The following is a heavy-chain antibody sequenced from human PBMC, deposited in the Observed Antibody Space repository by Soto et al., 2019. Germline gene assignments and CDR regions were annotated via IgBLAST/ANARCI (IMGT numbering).Heavy chain of an antibody. CDR1: GGSISSGGYS. D-gene: IGHD3-3*01. V-gene: IGHV4-30-2*01. J-gene: IGHJ5*02. CDR3: ATRRGTIFGVAEGWFDP. CDR2: IYHSGST. Sequence: QLQLQESGSGLVKPSQTLSLTCAVSGGSISSGGYSWSWIRQPPGKGLEWIGYIYHSGSTYYNPSLKSRVTISVDRSKNHFSLKLSSVTAADTAVYYCATRRGTIFGVAEGWFDPWGQGTLVTVSS.